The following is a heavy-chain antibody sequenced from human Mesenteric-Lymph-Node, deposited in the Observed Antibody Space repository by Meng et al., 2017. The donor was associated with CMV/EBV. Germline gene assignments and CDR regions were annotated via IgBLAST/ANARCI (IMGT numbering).Heavy chain of an antibody. Sequence: ASVKVSCKASGSVFTGYYIHRVRQAPGQGLEWLGWISPDSGGTYYAEKFQGRVTMTSDMSITTAYLELGRLTSDDTAVYYCARGDGSSTSCQFWGQGTLVTVSS. V-gene: IGHV1-2*02. J-gene: IGHJ4*02. CDR1: GSVFTGYY. CDR3: ARGDGSSTSCQF. CDR2: ISPDSGGT. D-gene: IGHD2-2*01.